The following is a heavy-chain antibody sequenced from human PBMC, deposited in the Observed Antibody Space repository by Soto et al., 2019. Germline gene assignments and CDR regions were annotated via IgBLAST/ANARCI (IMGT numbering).Heavy chain of an antibody. Sequence: SETLSLTCTVSGGSISSSSYYWGWIRQPPGKGLEWIGSIYYSGSTYYNPSLKSRVTISVDTSKNQSSLKLSSVTAADTAVYYCARESEGNPYYDFWSGYYRPNYYYYCGMDVWGQGTTVTVSS. CDR3: ARESEGNPYYDFWSGYYRPNYYYYCGMDV. CDR2: IYYSGST. D-gene: IGHD3-3*01. CDR1: GGSISSSSYY. V-gene: IGHV4-39*02. J-gene: IGHJ6*02.